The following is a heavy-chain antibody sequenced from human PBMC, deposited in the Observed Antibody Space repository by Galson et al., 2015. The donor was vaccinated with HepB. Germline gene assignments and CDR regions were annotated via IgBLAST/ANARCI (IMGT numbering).Heavy chain of an antibody. CDR1: GFTFSKAW. CDR3: TTDSTGYCSSSGCYRGY. J-gene: IGHJ4*02. Sequence: SLRLSCAASGFTFSKAWMNWVRQAPGKGLEWVGRVKSKTDGGTTDYAAPVKGRFTISRDDSKNTLYLQMNSLITEDTAVYYCTTDSTGYCSSSGCYRGYWGQGTLVTISS. CDR2: VKSKTDGGTT. V-gene: IGHV3-15*07. D-gene: IGHD2-2*02.